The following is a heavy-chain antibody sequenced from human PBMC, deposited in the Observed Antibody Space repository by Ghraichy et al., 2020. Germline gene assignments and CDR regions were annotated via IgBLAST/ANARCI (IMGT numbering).Heavy chain of an antibody. CDR3: AHRRSMGSRSDYGETPGRAFDI. D-gene: IGHD3-10*01. CDR2: IYWDDDK. Sequence: SGPTLVKPTQTLTLTCTFSGFSLSTSGVGVGWIRQPPGKALEWLALIYWDDDKRYSPSLKSRLTITKDTSKNQVVLKMTNMDPVDTATYYCAHRRSMGSRSDYGETPGRAFDIWGQGSMVTVSS. CDR1: GFSLSTSGVG. V-gene: IGHV2-5*02. J-gene: IGHJ3*02.